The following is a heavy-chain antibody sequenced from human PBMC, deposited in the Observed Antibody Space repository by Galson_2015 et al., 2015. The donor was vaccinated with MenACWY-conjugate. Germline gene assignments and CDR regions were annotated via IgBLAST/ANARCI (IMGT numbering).Heavy chain of an antibody. Sequence: SLRLSCAASGFTFSSYTMSWVRQAPGKGLEWVSPIIRDLIYTSYADSVKGRFTISRNNPKNTRFLQMNSLGAEDTAVYYWARDWYIVKEDNWFGPWGQGTLVTVSS. CDR2: IIRDLIYT. V-gene: IGHV3-21*01. J-gene: IGHJ5*02. CDR1: GFTFSSYT. D-gene: IGHD2/OR15-2a*01. CDR3: ARDWYIVKEDNWFGP.